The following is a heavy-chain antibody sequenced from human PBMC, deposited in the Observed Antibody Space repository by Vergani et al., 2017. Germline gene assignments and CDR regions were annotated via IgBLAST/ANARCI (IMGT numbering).Heavy chain of an antibody. Sequence: EVQLLESGGGLVQPGGSLRLTCAASEFTFSNYAMNWVRQAPGKGLEWVSYISSSGSTIYYADSVKGRFTISRDNAKSTLFLQMNGLTSEDTAIYYCAQCANSVPRLPVYWGQGALVAVSS. J-gene: IGHJ4*02. V-gene: IGHV3-48*03. CDR3: AQCANSVPRLPVY. CDR1: EFTFSNYA. CDR2: ISSSGSTI. D-gene: IGHD5/OR15-5a*01.